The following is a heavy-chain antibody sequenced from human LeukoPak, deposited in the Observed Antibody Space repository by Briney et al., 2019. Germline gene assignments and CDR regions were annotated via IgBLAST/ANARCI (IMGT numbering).Heavy chain of an antibody. Sequence: GGSLRHSCAASALTFSSYAMHWVRQAPGKGVEWVAVISYAGSNKYYADSVKGRFTISRDNSKNTLYLQMASLRAEDTAVYYCARDRGYCSGGSCYSLDYYYYGMDVWGQGTTVTVSS. CDR1: ALTFSSYA. CDR2: ISYAGSNK. V-gene: IGHV3-30-3*01. J-gene: IGHJ6*02. CDR3: ARDRGYCSGGSCYSLDYYYYGMDV. D-gene: IGHD2-15*01.